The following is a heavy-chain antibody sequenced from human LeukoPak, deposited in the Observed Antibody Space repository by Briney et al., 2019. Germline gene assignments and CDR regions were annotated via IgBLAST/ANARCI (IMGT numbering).Heavy chain of an antibody. CDR1: GGSISSGDYY. V-gene: IGHV4-30-4*08. CDR2: IYYSGST. D-gene: IGHD2-2*01. J-gene: IGHJ6*03. Sequence: KPSETLSLTCTVSGGSISSGDYYWSWIRQPPGKGLEWIGYIYYSGSTYYKLSLKSRVTISVDTSKNQFSLKLSSVTAADTAVYYCAREKIVVVPTAAYYMDVWGKGTTVTVSS. CDR3: AREKIVVVPTAAYYMDV.